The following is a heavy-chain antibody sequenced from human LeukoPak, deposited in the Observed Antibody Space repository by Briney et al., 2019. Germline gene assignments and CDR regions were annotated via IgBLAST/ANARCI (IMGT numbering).Heavy chain of an antibody. CDR3: ARVGIAARSANWFDP. V-gene: IGHV4-34*01. D-gene: IGHD6-6*01. CDR1: GGSFSGYY. J-gene: IGHJ5*02. CDR2: INHSGST. Sequence: SETLSLTCAVYGGSFSGYYWSWIRQPPGKGLEWIGEINHSGSTNYNPSLKSRVTISVDTSKNQFSLKLSSVTAADTAVYYCARVGIAARSANWFDPWGQGTLVTVSS.